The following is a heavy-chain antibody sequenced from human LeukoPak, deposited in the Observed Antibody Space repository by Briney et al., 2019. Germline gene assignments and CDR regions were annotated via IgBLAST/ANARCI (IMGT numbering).Heavy chain of an antibody. D-gene: IGHD3-22*01. CDR1: SDSISGHY. Sequence: PSETMSLTSTVYSDSISGHYWSWIRQPPGKGREWMGYIYNSGSTTYNPSLKSRVTTSLDTSKDQLSLNRSSVPAAETAVYYCARGFGSSGSNWFDPWGQGTLVTVSS. V-gene: IGHV4-59*11. CDR3: ARGFGSSGSNWFDP. CDR2: IYNSGST. J-gene: IGHJ5*02.